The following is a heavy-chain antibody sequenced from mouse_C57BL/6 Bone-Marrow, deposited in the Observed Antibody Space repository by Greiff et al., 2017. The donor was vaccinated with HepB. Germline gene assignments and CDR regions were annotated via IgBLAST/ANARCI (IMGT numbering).Heavy chain of an antibody. CDR3: ARHEGGYWFYAMDY. D-gene: IGHD3-1*01. V-gene: IGHV1-62-2*01. CDR2: FYPGSGSI. CDR1: GYTFTEYT. Sequence: VKLVESGAELVKPGASVKLSCKASGYTFTEYTIHWVKQRSGRGLEWIGWFYPGSGSIKYNEKFKDKATVTADKSSSTVYMELSRMTSEDSAVYFCARHEGGYWFYAMDYWGQGTSVTVSS. J-gene: IGHJ4*01.